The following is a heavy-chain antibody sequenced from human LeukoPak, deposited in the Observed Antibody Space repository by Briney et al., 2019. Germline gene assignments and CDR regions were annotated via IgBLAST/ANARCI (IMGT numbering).Heavy chain of an antibody. V-gene: IGHV3-53*01. CDR3: AREAWADKFRSGYYYMDV. J-gene: IGHJ6*03. Sequence: GGSLRLSCAASGFTVSSNFMSWVRQAPGKGLEWVSVIYSGGSTYYADSVKGRFTISRDNSKNTLYLQMNSLRAEDTAVYYCAREAWADKFRSGYYYMDVWSKGTTVTVSS. CDR1: GFTVSSNF. CDR2: IYSGGST. D-gene: IGHD2-15*01.